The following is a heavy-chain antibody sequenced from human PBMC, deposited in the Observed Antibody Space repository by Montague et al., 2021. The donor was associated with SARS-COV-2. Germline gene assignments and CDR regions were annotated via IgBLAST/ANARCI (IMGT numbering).Heavy chain of an antibody. Sequence: SETLSLTCTVSGGSITRNYYWGWIRQPPGKGLEWVGNIYYSGTTFFNPSLESRVTISVDASKNQFSLNLTSVSAPDTAVYYCARPLVRGAPKAFDIWGQGALVIVSS. J-gene: IGHJ3*02. V-gene: IGHV4-39*01. CDR1: GGSITRNYY. D-gene: IGHD3-10*01. CDR3: ARPLVRGAPKAFDI. CDR2: IYYSGTT.